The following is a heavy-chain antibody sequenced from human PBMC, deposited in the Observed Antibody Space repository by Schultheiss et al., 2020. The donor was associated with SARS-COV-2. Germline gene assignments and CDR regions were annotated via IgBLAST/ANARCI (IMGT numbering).Heavy chain of an antibody. D-gene: IGHD3-3*01. V-gene: IGHV3-48*01. Sequence: GGSLRLSCAASGFTVSSNYMSWVRQAPGKGLEWVSYISSSSSTIYYADSVKGRFTISRDNAKNSLYLQMNSLRAEDTAVYYCARDQRYDFWSGYGMDVWGQGTTVTVSS. CDR3: ARDQRYDFWSGYGMDV. J-gene: IGHJ6*02. CDR1: GFTVSSNY. CDR2: ISSSSSTI.